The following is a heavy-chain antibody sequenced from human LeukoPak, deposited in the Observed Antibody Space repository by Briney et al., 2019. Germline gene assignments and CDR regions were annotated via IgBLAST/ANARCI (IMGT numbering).Heavy chain of an antibody. CDR3: ARGLLYTGSFARTRFDP. CDR1: GASISISSYY. D-gene: IGHD1-26*01. CDR2: IYYSGNT. V-gene: IGHV4-39*01. J-gene: IGHJ5*02. Sequence: SETLSLTCTVSGASISISSYYWGWIRQTPGKGLEWIGTIYYSGNTYYNPSLNSRVSMSVDTSKNQFSLQLNSVTAADTAMYYCARGLLYTGSFARTRFDPWGQGTLVTVSS.